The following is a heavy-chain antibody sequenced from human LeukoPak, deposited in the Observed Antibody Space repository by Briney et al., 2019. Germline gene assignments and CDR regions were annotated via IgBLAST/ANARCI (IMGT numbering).Heavy chain of an antibody. V-gene: IGHV4-39*01. Sequence: SETLSLTCTVSGVSITSNSDYWGWFRQPPGKGLEWIGSVRYSGKTYYNPSLKSRVTMSVDTSKNQFSLKLSSATAADTAVYYCARNRDIGAVASPRGWFDPWGQGTLVTVSS. CDR2: VRYSGKT. J-gene: IGHJ5*02. CDR3: ARNRDIGAVASPRGWFDP. D-gene: IGHD6-19*01. CDR1: GVSITSNSDY.